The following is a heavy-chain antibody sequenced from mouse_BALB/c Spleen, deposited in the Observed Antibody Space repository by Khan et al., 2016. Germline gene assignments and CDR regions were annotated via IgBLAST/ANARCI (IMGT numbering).Heavy chain of an antibody. CDR1: GYTFTSYW. J-gene: IGHJ4*01. CDR3: AREGTVPLMDY. V-gene: IGHV1S41*01. CDR2: IAPGSGTT. D-gene: IGHD1-1*01. Sequence: DLVKPGASVKLSCKASGYTFTSYWINWIKQRPGQGLEWIGRIAPGSGTTYYNEMFKGKATLTVDTSSSTAYIQLSSLSSEYSAVYCCAREGTVPLMDYWGQGTSVTVSS.